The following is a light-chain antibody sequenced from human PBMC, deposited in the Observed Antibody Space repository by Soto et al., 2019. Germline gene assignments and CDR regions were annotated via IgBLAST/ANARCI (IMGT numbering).Light chain of an antibody. CDR1: RSDIGVHSF. J-gene: IGLJ2*01. Sequence: QSALTQPASVSGFPGQSINISCTGSRSDIGVHSFVSWYQQHPTMVPKLIIYNVYRRLSGVSGRFSASKAGNTASLTISGLQADDEANYYCSAYTSAATLFGGATKLTVL. CDR2: NVY. V-gene: IGLV2-14*03. CDR3: SAYTSAATL.